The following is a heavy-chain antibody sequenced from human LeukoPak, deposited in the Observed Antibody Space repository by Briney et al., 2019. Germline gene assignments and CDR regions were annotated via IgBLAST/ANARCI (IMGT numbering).Heavy chain of an antibody. Sequence: GGSLRLSYAASGFTLKNGWMSWVHQAPGKGLEWIGRIKRETDGGTIDYAAPVKGRFTISRDDSRNTLYLQMDSLKIEDTAVYYCTTDRYYDNSELQFQHWGQGTLVTVSS. V-gene: IGHV3-15*01. CDR3: TTDRYYDNSELQFQH. CDR1: GFTLKNGW. J-gene: IGHJ1*01. CDR2: IKRETDGGTI. D-gene: IGHD3-22*01.